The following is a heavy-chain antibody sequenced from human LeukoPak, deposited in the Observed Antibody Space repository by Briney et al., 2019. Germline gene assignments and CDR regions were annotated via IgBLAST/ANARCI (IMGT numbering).Heavy chain of an antibody. Sequence: SETLSLTCTVSGDSISSGGYYWSWLRQHPGTGLEWVGYIYYSGSTYYNPSLKSRITISVDTSKNQFSLNLSSVTAADTAVYYCARVTKSGSYFEGVSWFDPWGQGTLVTVSS. CDR2: IYYSGST. CDR1: GDSISSGGYY. D-gene: IGHD1-26*01. V-gene: IGHV4-31*03. CDR3: ARVTKSGSYFEGVSWFDP. J-gene: IGHJ5*02.